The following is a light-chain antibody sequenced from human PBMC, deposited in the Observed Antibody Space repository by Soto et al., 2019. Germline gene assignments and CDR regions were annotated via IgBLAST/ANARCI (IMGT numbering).Light chain of an antibody. CDR3: QQRSNWPPMYT. CDR1: QSVSSY. V-gene: IGKV3-11*01. Sequence: EIVLTQSLAPLSLSPGARATLSCRASQSVSSYLAWYQQQPGQAPRLLIYDASNRATGIPARFSGSGSGTDFTLTISNLEPEDFAVYYGQQRSNWPPMYTFGQGTKLEIK. CDR2: DAS. J-gene: IGKJ2*01.